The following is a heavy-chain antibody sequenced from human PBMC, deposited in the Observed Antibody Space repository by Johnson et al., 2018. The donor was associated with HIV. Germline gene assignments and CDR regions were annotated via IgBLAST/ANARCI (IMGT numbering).Heavy chain of an antibody. Sequence: EVQLVESGGGLVQPGGSLRLSCAASGFTFSSYAMSWVRQAPGKGLEWVSAISGSGGSTYYADSVKGRFIISRDNSKNTLYLQMNSLRAEDTAVYYCVRRFYDSSAFDIWGQGTLVTVSS. J-gene: IGHJ3*02. V-gene: IGHV3-23*04. CDR3: VRRFYDSSAFDI. D-gene: IGHD3-22*01. CDR1: GFTFSSYA. CDR2: ISGSGGST.